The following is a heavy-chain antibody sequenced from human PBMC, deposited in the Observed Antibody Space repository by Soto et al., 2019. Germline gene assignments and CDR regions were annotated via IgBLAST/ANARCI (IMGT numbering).Heavy chain of an antibody. V-gene: IGHV3-23*01. Sequence: EVQLLESGGGLVQPGGSLRLSCAASGFTFSSYAMSWVRQAPGKGLEWVSAISGSGGSTYYADSVKGRFTISRDNSKNTLYLQMNSLRAEDTAVYYCARDPGEYSSSPGGWFDPWGQGTLVTVSS. J-gene: IGHJ5*02. CDR2: ISGSGGST. D-gene: IGHD6-6*01. CDR1: GFTFSSYA. CDR3: ARDPGEYSSSPGGWFDP.